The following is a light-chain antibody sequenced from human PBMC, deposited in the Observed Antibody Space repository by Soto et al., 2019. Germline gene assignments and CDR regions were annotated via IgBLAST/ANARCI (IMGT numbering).Light chain of an antibody. J-gene: IGKJ5*01. Sequence: EIVLTQFPATLSLFPGETATLSCRASQTVGTYLAWYQQKPGQAPRLIISDASNRATGVPTRFSGSGSGTDFTLTIRSLEPEDFAVYFCQQRNNWPRITFGQGTRLEIK. CDR3: QQRNNWPRIT. CDR2: DAS. V-gene: IGKV3-11*01. CDR1: QTVGTY.